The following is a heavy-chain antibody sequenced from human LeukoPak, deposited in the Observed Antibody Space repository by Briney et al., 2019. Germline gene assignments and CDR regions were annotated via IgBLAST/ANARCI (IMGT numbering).Heavy chain of an antibody. CDR2: ITWNGGYT. J-gene: IGHJ1*01. V-gene: IGHV3-20*04. CDR3: AGTYYYDSSGFYPEFFQH. Sequence: PGGSLRLSCAASGFTFSYYGMTWVRQAPGKGLEWVSGITWNGGYTGYADSVKGRFTISRDNAKNSLYLQMNSLRAEDTALYYCAGTYYYDSSGFYPEFFQHWGQGTLVIISS. CDR1: GFTFSYYG. D-gene: IGHD3-22*01.